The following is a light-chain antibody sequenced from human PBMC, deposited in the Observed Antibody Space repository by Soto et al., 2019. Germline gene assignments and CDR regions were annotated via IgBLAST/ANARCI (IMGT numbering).Light chain of an antibody. CDR1: QNIRSSY. CDR3: QHYGPSLT. J-gene: IGKJ5*01. Sequence: EIVLTQSPVTLPLSPGERATLSCRASQNIRSSYLAWCQQKPGQAPRLLFYGASNRVTDIPGRLSARGSGADVTLTLSRLEPEEFLVYYCQHYGPSLTLGQGTRREIK. V-gene: IGKV3-20*01. CDR2: GAS.